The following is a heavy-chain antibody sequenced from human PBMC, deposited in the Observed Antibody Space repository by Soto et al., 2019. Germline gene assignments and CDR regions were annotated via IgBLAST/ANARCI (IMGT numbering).Heavy chain of an antibody. CDR3: AKALWFGEASHYFDY. V-gene: IGHV3-23*01. Sequence: EVPLLESGGGLVPVGGSLRLSCVGSGFGFDSYAMSWVRQAPGKGLEWVSGLGSSGGAIVYADSVRGRFTISRDNSMKALYLHMNSLRAGDTDVSYCAKALWFGEASHYFDYWGQGNLVTVSS. CDR1: GFGFDSYA. J-gene: IGHJ4*02. D-gene: IGHD3-10*01. CDR2: LGSSGGAI.